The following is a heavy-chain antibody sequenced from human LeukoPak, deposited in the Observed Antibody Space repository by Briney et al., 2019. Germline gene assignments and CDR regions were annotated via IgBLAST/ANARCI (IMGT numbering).Heavy chain of an antibody. V-gene: IGHV4-59*01. CDR3: ARGGYSGYDNYSGYYYYMDV. D-gene: IGHD5-12*01. CDR2: IYYSGST. CDR1: GGSISSYY. J-gene: IGHJ6*03. Sequence: PSETLSLTCTVSGGSISSYYWSWIRQPPGKGLEWIGYIYYSGSTNYNPSLKSRVTISVDTSKNQFSLKLSSVTAADTAVYYRARGGYSGYDNYSGYYYYMDVWGKGTTVTISS.